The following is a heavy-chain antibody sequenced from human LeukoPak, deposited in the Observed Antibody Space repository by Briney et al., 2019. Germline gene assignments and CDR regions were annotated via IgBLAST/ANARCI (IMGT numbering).Heavy chain of an antibody. CDR1: GGSISTYY. D-gene: IGHD6-6*01. CDR3: ARLYSSSSHFDY. Sequence: PSETLSLTCTVSGGSISTYYWSWIRQPAGKGLEWFGHIYTSGTTNYNPSLKSRVTMSVDTSKNQFSLKLNSVTAADTAVYYCARLYSSSSHFDYWGQGTLVTVSS. CDR2: IYTSGTT. J-gene: IGHJ4*02. V-gene: IGHV4-4*07.